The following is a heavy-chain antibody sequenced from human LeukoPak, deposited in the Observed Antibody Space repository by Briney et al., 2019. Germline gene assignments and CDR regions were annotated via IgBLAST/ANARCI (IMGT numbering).Heavy chain of an antibody. CDR2: ISWNSGSI. CDR1: GGSISSYY. CDR3: AKGSYYYDSSGYLGRVDY. D-gene: IGHD3-22*01. Sequence: LSLTCTVSGGSISSYYWSWIRQPPGKGLEWVSGISWNSGSIGYADSVKGRFTISRDNAKNSLYLQMNSLRAEDTALYYCAKGSYYYDSSGYLGRVDYWGQGTLVTVSS. J-gene: IGHJ4*02. V-gene: IGHV3-9*01.